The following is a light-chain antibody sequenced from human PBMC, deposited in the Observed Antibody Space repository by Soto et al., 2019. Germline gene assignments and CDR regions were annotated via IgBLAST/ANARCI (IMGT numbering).Light chain of an antibody. Sequence: IHITHSPSSLSSSVVYIFTITCQASQDISDYLNWYQQKPGKAPKLLIYDASNLETGVPSRFSGSGSGTDFTFTISSLQPEDIATYYCQQYDNLPLTFGQGTRLEI. J-gene: IGKJ5*01. CDR2: DAS. V-gene: IGKV1-33*01. CDR3: QQYDNLPLT. CDR1: QDISDY.